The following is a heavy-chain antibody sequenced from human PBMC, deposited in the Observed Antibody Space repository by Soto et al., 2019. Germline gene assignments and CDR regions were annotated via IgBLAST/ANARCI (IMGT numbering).Heavy chain of an antibody. CDR3: ARDPRIFAVVASSFLES. CDR2: MNPSNGNA. V-gene: IGHV1-8*01. D-gene: IGHD3-3*02. CDR1: GYTFITYD. Sequence: ASVKVSCKASGYTFITYDINWVRQATGQGLEWMGWMNPSNGNAGYAQKFQGRLTMTRNTSISTAYMELSSLRSDDTAVYFCARDPRIFAVVASSFLESWGQGTLVTVSS. J-gene: IGHJ4*02.